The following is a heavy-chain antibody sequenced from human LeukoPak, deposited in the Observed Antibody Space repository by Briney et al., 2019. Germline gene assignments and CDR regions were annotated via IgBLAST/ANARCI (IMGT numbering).Heavy chain of an antibody. J-gene: IGHJ3*02. V-gene: IGHV1-18*01. Sequence: ASVKVSCKASGYTFTSYGISWVRQAPGQGLEWMGWISAYNGNTNYAQKLQGRVTMTTDTSTSTAYMELRSLRSDDTAVYYCARHGGERLVATILHAFDIWGRGTMVTVSS. CDR3: ARHGGERLVATILHAFDI. D-gene: IGHD5-24*01. CDR2: ISAYNGNT. CDR1: GYTFTSYG.